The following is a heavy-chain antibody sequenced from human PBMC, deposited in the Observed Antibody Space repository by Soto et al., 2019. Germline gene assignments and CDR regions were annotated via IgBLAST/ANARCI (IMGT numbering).Heavy chain of an antibody. J-gene: IGHJ5*02. V-gene: IGHV4-59*01. Sequence: SGTLSLTCTVSGGSISSYYWSWIRQPPGKGLEWIGYIYYSGSTDYNPSLKSRVTISFDASKNQISLQVRSATAADAAVYYCARDLKEYCSDGKCNWFDPWGQGTLVTVSS. CDR3: ARDLKEYCSDGKCNWFDP. D-gene: IGHD2-15*01. CDR2: IYYSGST. CDR1: GGSISSYY.